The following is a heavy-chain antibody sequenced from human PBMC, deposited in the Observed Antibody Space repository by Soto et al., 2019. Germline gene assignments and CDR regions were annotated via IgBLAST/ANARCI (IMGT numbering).Heavy chain of an antibody. J-gene: IGHJ6*01. V-gene: IGHV4-30-4*01. D-gene: IGHD3-10*01. CDR2: IYYSGST. CDR3: ARAAHDYGSGSSYPDGMDV. Sequence: TRSVTCTVSGSFISSCGYYWSCIRQPPVNGLEWIGYIYYSGSTYYNPSLKSRVTISVDTSKNQFSLKLSSVTAAETAVYYCARAAHDYGSGSSYPDGMDVWGQGTTVTVSS. CDR1: GSFISSCGYY.